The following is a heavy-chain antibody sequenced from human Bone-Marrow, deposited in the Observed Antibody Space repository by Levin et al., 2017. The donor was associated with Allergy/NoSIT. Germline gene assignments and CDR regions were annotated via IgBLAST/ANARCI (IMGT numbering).Heavy chain of an antibody. V-gene: IGHV3-15*01. D-gene: IGHD1-26*01. CDR2: IKSKANGGST. J-gene: IGHJ4*02. CDR3: IGRFLGF. CDR1: GLSVSDPW. Sequence: GESLKISCAASGLSVSDPWMSWVRQAPGKGLEWVGRIKSKANGGSTDYAAPVKGRFTISRDDSKNTLYLQMNGLKTEDTALYFCIGRFLGFWGQGALVTVSS.